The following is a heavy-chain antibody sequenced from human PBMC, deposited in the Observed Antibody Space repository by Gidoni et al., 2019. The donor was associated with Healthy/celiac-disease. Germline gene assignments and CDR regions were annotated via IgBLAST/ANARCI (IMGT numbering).Heavy chain of an antibody. CDR1: GFTFRRYA. J-gene: IGHJ3*02. CDR2: MSVSGGST. Sequence: EVQLLESGGGVVQPGGSLRRSCAASGFTFRRYAMSWVRQGPGTGLEWVSAMSVSGGSTYYADSVKGRFTISRDNSKNTLYLQMNSLRAEDTAVYYCAKDRITIFWDGAFDIWGQGTMVTVSS. V-gene: IGHV3-23*01. D-gene: IGHD3-9*01. CDR3: AKDRITIFWDGAFDI.